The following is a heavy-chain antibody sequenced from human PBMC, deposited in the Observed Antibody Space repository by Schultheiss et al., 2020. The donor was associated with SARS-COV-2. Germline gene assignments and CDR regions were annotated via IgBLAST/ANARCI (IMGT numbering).Heavy chain of an antibody. CDR3: ARGGLYDISEYYTS. CDR1: GFTFRNYW. CDR2: IKQDGSEK. J-gene: IGHJ5*02. V-gene: IGHV3-7*01. Sequence: GGSLRLSCAASGFTFRNYWMSWVRQAPGKGLEWVANIKQDGSEKYYVDSVKGRFTISRDNAKNTLYLQMNSLRAEDTAVYYCARGGLYDISEYYTSWGQGTLVTVSS. D-gene: IGHD3-22*01.